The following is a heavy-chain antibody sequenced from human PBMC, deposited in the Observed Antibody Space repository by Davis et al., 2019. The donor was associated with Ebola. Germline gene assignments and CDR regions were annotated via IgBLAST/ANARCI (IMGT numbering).Heavy chain of an antibody. J-gene: IGHJ6*02. CDR2: INHSGST. CDR1: GGSFSGYY. Sequence: SETLSLTCAVYGGSFSGYYWSWIRQPPGKGLEWIGEINHSGSTNYNPSLKSRATISVDTSKNQFSLKLSSVTAADTAVYYCARVGDIVATMDSGYYYYGMDVWGQGTTVTVSS. CDR3: ARVGDIVATMDSGYYYYGMDV. D-gene: IGHD5-12*01. V-gene: IGHV4-34*01.